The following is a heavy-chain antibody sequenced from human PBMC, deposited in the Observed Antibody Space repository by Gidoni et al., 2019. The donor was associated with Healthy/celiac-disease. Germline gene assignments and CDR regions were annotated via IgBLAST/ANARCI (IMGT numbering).Heavy chain of an antibody. CDR2: IWYDGSNK. Sequence: QVQLVASGGGVFQPGRSLRLSCAASGFPFSSYGMHWVRQARGKGLEWVAVIWYDGSNKYYADSVKGRFTIARDNSKNTLYLQMNSLRAEDTAVYYCARYGGAAAGGFDYWGQGTLVTVSS. D-gene: IGHD6-13*01. V-gene: IGHV3-33*01. J-gene: IGHJ4*02. CDR1: GFPFSSYG. CDR3: ARYGGAAAGGFDY.